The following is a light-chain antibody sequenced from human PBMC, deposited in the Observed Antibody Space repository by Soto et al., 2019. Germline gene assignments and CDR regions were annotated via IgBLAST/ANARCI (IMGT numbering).Light chain of an antibody. CDR3: QQRSNLPPVGT. J-gene: IGKJ2*02. Sequence: IVLTQSPATLSLSPGERATLSCRASQSVSSYLAWYQQKPGQAPRLLIYDASNRATGIPARFSGSGSGTDFTLTISSLEPEDVAVYYCQQRSNLPPVGTFGQGTKLEIK. CDR1: QSVSSY. V-gene: IGKV3-11*01. CDR2: DAS.